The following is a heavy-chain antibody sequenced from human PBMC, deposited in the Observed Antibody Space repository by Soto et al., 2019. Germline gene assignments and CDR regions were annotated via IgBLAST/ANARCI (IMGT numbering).Heavy chain of an antibody. CDR1: GVSITSYY. CDR2: IYYSGST. Sequence: SETLSLTCTVSGVSITSYYWSWIRQPPGKGLEWVGYIYYSGSTRYNPSLKSRVTISIDTSKSQFSMKMTSVTAADTAMYYCARESGSYDPLDYWGQGTLVTAPQ. V-gene: IGHV4-59*01. CDR3: ARESGSYDPLDY. D-gene: IGHD1-26*01. J-gene: IGHJ4*02.